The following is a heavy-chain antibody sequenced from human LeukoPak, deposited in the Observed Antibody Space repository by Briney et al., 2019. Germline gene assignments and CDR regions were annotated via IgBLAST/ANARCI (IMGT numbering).Heavy chain of an antibody. CDR1: GFTFSDYY. J-gene: IGHJ6*02. CDR3: ARGKRTMDV. CDR2: MSSSGSGI. V-gene: IGHV3-11*01. Sequence: GGSLRLSCVASGFTFSDYYMTWIRQAPGRGVEWVSYMSSSGSGIYYTESVKGRFTISRDNTNNSLFLQMNSLRAEDTAVYYCARGKRTMDVWGQGTTVIVS.